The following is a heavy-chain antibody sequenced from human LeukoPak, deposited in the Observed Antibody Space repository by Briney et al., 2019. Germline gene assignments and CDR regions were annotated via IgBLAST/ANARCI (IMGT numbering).Heavy chain of an antibody. J-gene: IGHJ4*02. V-gene: IGHV3-30-3*01. CDR3: ARGQNGGISIDY. Sequence: GGSLRLSCAASGFTFSSYAMPWVRQAPGKGLEWVAVISYDGSNKYYADSVKGRFTISRDNSKNTLYLQMNSLRAEDTAVYYCARGQNGGISIDYWGQGTLVTVSS. D-gene: IGHD3-16*01. CDR1: GFTFSSYA. CDR2: ISYDGSNK.